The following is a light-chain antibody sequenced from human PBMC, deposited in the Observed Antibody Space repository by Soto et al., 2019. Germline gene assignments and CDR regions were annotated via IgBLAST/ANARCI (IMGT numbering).Light chain of an antibody. J-gene: IGLJ2*01. Sequence: QSVLTQPPSASGTPGQRVTISCSGSSSNIGSNTVNWYQHLPGTAPKLLIYDNNQRPSGVPDRFSGSKSGTSASLAISGLQSEDEADYYCAAWDGSLNVVVFGGGTKLPVL. CDR2: DNN. CDR3: AAWDGSLNVVV. CDR1: SSNIGSNT. V-gene: IGLV1-44*01.